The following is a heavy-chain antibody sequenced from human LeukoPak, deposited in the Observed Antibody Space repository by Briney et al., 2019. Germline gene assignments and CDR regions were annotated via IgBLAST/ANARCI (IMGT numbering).Heavy chain of an antibody. CDR3: AYGGNGNDFDY. D-gene: IGHD4-23*01. CDR2: INPSGGTT. J-gene: IGHJ4*02. V-gene: IGHV1-46*01. CDR1: GYTFTSSF. Sequence: ASVKVSCKASGYTFTSSFIHWVRQAPGQRLEWMGIINPSGGTTTYAKKFQDRVTMTRDTSTSTLYMELSSLRSEDTAVYYCAYGGNGNDFDYWGQGTLVTVSS.